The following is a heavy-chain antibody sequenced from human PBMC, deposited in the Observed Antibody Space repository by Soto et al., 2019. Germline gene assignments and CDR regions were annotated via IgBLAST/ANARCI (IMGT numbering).Heavy chain of an antibody. CDR2: LYSGGST. Sequence: EVQLVESGGGLVQPGGSLRLSCAASGFTVSSNYMSWVRQAPGKGLECVSVLYSGGSTYYADSVKGRFTISRDSSKNTLYLHMNSLRAEDTAVYYCAREPRNRIAGSTTSEDYWGQGTLLTVSS. D-gene: IGHD1-7*01. CDR1: GFTVSSNY. J-gene: IGHJ4*02. V-gene: IGHV3-66*01. CDR3: AREPRNRIAGSTTSEDY.